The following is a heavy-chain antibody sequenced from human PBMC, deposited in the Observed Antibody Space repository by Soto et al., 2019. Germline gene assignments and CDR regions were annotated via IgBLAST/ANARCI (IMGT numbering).Heavy chain of an antibody. CDR2: IYYSGST. V-gene: IGHV4-59*01. D-gene: IGHD6-19*01. CDR1: GGSISSYY. J-gene: IGHJ4*02. Sequence: SETLSLTCTVSGGSISSYYWSWIRQPPGKGLEWIGYIYYSGSTNYNPSLKSRVTISVDTSKNQFSLKLSSVTAADTAVYYCAREIDSGWYYFDYWGQGTLVTVSS. CDR3: AREIDSGWYYFDY.